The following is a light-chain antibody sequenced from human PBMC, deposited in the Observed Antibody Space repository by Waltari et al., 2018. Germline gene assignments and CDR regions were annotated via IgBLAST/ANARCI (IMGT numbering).Light chain of an antibody. V-gene: IGLV1-44*01. CDR3: AAWDDSLNGYV. CDR2: SNN. Sequence: QSVLTQPPSASGTPGQRVTISCSGSSSNIGSNTVNWYQQLPGTAPKLLIPSNNQRPSGVPVRVSGSKSGTSASLAISGLQSEDEADYYCAAWDDSLNGYVFGTGTKVTVL. J-gene: IGLJ1*01. CDR1: SSNIGSNT.